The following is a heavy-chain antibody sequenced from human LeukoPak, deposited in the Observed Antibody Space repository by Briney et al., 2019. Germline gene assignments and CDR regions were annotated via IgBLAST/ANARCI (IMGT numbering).Heavy chain of an antibody. Sequence: PGRSLRLSCAASGFTFSSYSMNWVRQAPGKGLEWVSSISSSSSYIYYADSVKGRFTISRDNAKNSLYLQMNSLRAEDTAVYYCARGPGTTGTIYFDYWGQGTLVTVSS. D-gene: IGHD1-1*01. V-gene: IGHV3-21*01. CDR2: ISSSSSYI. CDR1: GFTFSSYS. J-gene: IGHJ4*02. CDR3: ARGPGTTGTIYFDY.